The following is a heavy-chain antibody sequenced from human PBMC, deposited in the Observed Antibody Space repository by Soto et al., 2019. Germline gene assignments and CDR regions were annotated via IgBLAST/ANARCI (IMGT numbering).Heavy chain of an antibody. V-gene: IGHV4-59*01. CDR3: ARAYGDYVFDY. CDR1: GGSISSYY. Sequence: SETLSLTCTVSGGSISSYYWSWIRQPPGKGLEWIGYIYYSGSTNYNPSLKSRVTISVDTSENQFSLKLSSVTAADTAVYYCARAYGDYVFDYWGQGTLVTVSS. J-gene: IGHJ4*02. D-gene: IGHD4-17*01. CDR2: IYYSGST.